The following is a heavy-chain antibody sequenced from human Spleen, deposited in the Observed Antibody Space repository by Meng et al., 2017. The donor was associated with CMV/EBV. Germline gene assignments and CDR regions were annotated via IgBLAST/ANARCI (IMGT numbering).Heavy chain of an antibody. CDR2: ISSSGSTI. CDR1: GFTFSSYE. J-gene: IGHJ4*02. Sequence: GESLKISCAASGFTFSSYEMNWVRQAPGKGLEWVSYISSSGSTIYYADSVKGRFTISRDNSKNTLHLRMNSLRAEDTAIYYCASDIAVAGEGTFDYWGQGTLVTVSS. D-gene: IGHD6-19*01. CDR3: ASDIAVAGEGTFDY. V-gene: IGHV3-48*03.